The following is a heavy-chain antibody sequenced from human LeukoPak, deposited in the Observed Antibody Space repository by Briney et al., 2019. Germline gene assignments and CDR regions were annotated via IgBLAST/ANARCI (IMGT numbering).Heavy chain of an antibody. D-gene: IGHD3-10*01. CDR1: GYTFTSYG. J-gene: IGHJ4*02. CDR3: ARDHTYYYGSGSSYYFDY. V-gene: IGHV1-18*01. Sequence: ASVKVSCKASGYTFTSYGISWVRQAPGQGLEWMGWISAYNGNTNYAQKLQGRVTMTTDTSTSTAYMELRSLRSDDTAVYYCARDHTYYYGSGSSYYFDYWGQGTLVTVSS. CDR2: ISAYNGNT.